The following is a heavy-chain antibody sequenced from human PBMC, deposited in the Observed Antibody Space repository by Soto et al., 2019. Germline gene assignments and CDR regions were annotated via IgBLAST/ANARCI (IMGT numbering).Heavy chain of an antibody. V-gene: IGHV3-23*01. Sequence: EVQVLESGGGSVKPGGSLRLSCAASGFTFSNFAMGWVRHAPGKGLEWVSEITGSTGSTYYADSVRGRFFISRDNSKNTLHLQMNSLRVEDTAVYYCVKDTSSSTYYMDVWGKGTTVTVSS. CDR2: ITGSTGST. D-gene: IGHD2-2*01. CDR1: GFTFSNFA. J-gene: IGHJ6*03. CDR3: VKDTSSSTYYMDV.